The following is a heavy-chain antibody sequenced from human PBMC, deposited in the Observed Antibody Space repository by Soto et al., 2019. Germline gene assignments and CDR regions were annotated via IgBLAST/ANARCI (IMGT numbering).Heavy chain of an antibody. V-gene: IGHV3-33*06. CDR3: AKDGDGAVADY. J-gene: IGHJ4*02. CDR1: GFTFSSYG. D-gene: IGHD7-27*01. Sequence: QVQLVESGGGVVQPGRSLRLSCVASGFTFSSYGMHWVRQAPGKGLEWVAVIWYDGNNKYYVDSVKGRFTISRDNSKNTLYLQMNSLTVEDTAVYYCAKDGDGAVADYWGQGTLVTVSS. CDR2: IWYDGNNK.